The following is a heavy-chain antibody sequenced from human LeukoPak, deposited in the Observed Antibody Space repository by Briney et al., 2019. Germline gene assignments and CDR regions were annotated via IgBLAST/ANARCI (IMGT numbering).Heavy chain of an antibody. CDR1: GFTFSRYG. V-gene: IGHV3-74*01. CDR3: VREEYGGNPENDH. CDR2: VNTDGSST. J-gene: IGHJ4*02. Sequence: PGGSLRVSCAASGFTFSRYGMHWVRQAPGKGLVWVSRVNTDGSSTTYADYVKGRFTVSRDNAKNTLYLQMNSLKIEDTAMYYCVREEYGGNPENDHWGQGTLVTVSS. D-gene: IGHD4/OR15-4a*01.